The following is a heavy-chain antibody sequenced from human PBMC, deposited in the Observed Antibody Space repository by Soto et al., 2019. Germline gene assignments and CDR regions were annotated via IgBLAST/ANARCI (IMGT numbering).Heavy chain of an antibody. J-gene: IGHJ6*02. CDR2: INPNSGGT. CDR3: ARDLRVVVAAITGDYYYYYGMDV. D-gene: IGHD2-15*01. V-gene: IGHV1-2*04. Sequence: ASVKVSCKASGYTFTGYYMHWVRQAPGQGLEWMGWINPNSGGTNYAQKFQGWVTMTRDTSISTAYMELSRLRSDDTAVYYCARDLRVVVAAITGDYYYYYGMDVWGQGTTVTVSS. CDR1: GYTFTGYY.